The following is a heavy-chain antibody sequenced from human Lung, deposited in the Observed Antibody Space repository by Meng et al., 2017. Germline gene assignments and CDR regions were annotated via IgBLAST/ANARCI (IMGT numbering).Heavy chain of an antibody. J-gene: IGHJ4*02. CDR3: ARKRLSTRIRGVIDF. Sequence: QAQPEQWGAGLLRPSGNLSLTCAVYGGSISGSYWSWVRQSPAKGLEWIGKINHRGSTKYNPSLESRVTISVDTPKNQFSLRLTSMTVADTAVYYCARKRLSTRIRGVIDFWGQGALVTVSS. D-gene: IGHD3-10*01. CDR2: INHRGST. CDR1: GGSISGSY. V-gene: IGHV4-34*01.